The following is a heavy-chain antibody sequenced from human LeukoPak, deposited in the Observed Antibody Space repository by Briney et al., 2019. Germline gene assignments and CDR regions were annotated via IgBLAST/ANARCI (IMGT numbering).Heavy chain of an antibody. Sequence: PGGSLRLSCRPSGFTFRSYWMHWVRQAPGEGLVWVSRVSSNGGYTNYADSLKGRLTIPRDNPRTTLYLQINSLRPQATAVYYCARAKDSYNVLCFDRWGQGTLVTVSS. CDR1: GFTFRSYW. J-gene: IGHJ4*02. D-gene: IGHD5-24*01. CDR3: ARAKDSYNVLCFDR. CDR2: VSSNGGYT. V-gene: IGHV3-74*01.